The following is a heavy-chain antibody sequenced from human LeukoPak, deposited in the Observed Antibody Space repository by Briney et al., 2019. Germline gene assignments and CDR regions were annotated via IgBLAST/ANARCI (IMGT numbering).Heavy chain of an antibody. D-gene: IGHD4-23*01. CDR2: INYSGST. V-gene: IGHV4-59*01. J-gene: IGHJ4*02. Sequence: PSETLSLTCTVSGASFSPYYWSWIRQPPGKGLEWIGYINYSGSTNYNPSLKSRVTMSLDTSKNQFSLRLTSVTAADTAFYYCARLNGGYWGQGTLVTVSS. CDR3: ARLNGGY. CDR1: GASFSPYY.